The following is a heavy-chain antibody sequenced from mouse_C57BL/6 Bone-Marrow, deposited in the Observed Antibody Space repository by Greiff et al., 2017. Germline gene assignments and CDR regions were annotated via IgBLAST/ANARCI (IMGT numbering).Heavy chain of an antibody. CDR3: ARLDSIYWYFDG. D-gene: IGHD2-10*02. V-gene: IGHV1-69*01. CDR1: GYTFTSYW. J-gene: IGHJ1*03. CDR2: IDPSDSYT. Sequence: VQLQQPGAELVMPGASVKLSCKASGYTFTSYWMHWVKQRPGQGLEWIGEIDPSDSYTNYNQKFKGKSTLTVDKSSSTAYMQLSSLTSEDSAVYYCARLDSIYWYFDGWGTVTTVTVSS.